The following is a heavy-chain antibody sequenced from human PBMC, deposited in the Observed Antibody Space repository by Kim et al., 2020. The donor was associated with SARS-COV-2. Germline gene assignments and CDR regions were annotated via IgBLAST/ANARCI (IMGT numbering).Heavy chain of an antibody. J-gene: IGHJ6*02. D-gene: IGHD6-19*01. Sequence: GRFTISRDNAKNSLYLQMNSLRAEDTAVYYCARDLQWLETYYYYYGMDVWGQGTTVTVSS. CDR3: ARDLQWLETYYYYYGMDV. V-gene: IGHV3-11*06.